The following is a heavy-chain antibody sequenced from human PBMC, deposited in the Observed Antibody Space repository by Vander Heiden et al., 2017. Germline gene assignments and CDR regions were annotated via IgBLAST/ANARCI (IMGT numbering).Heavy chain of an antibody. CDR3: AKDYYPHMTFIVVVTNSLDY. V-gene: IGHV3-30*18. CDR1: ASSSGGCG. Sequence: VHLVESGGGGVQPGRSLGSSCAASASSSGGCGMHWVRQAPGKGLEWVAVMSSDGSETYYEDSVKGRFTISKDNFKNTLYLEMNSLRVEDTAVYYCAKDYYPHMTFIVVVTNSLDYWGQGTLLTVSS. D-gene: IGHD3-22*01. CDR2: MSSDGSET. J-gene: IGHJ4*02.